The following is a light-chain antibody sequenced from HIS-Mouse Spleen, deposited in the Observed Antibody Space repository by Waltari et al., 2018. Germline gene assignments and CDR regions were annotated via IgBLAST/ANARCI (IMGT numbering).Light chain of an antibody. Sequence: QSALTQPASVSGSPGQSITISCTGNSSDVGSYNLVSWYQQHPGKAPQLLGYEGSKRPSGVSNRFSGSKSGNTASLTISGLQAADEADYYCCSYAGSSAVVFGGGTKLTVL. CDR3: CSYAGSSAVV. J-gene: IGLJ3*02. CDR2: EGS. V-gene: IGLV2-23*01. CDR1: SSDVGSYNL.